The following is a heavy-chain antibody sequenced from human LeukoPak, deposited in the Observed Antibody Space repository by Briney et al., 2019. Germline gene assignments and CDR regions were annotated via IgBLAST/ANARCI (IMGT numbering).Heavy chain of an antibody. CDR3: ARLSIDGDSSYYYYMDV. Sequence: GESLKISCKGSGYSFTSYWTGWVRQMPGKGLEWMGIIYPGDSDTRYSPSFQGQVTISADKSISTAYLQWSSLKASDTAMYYCARLSIDGDSSYYYYMDVWGKGTTVTISS. CDR2: IYPGDSDT. D-gene: IGHD4-17*01. J-gene: IGHJ6*03. V-gene: IGHV5-51*01. CDR1: GYSFTSYW.